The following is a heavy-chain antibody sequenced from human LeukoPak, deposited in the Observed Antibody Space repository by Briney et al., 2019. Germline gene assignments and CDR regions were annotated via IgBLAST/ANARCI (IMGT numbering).Heavy chain of an antibody. D-gene: IGHD3-3*01. CDR2: ISAYNGNT. CDR3: ASSNDFWSGYVN. CDR1: GYTFTSYG. Sequence: ASVKVSCKASGYTFTSYGISWVRQAPGQGLEWMGWISAYNGNTNYAQKLQGRVTMTTDTPTSTAYMELRSLRSDDTAVYYCASSNDFWSGYVNWGQGTLVTVSS. V-gene: IGHV1-18*01. J-gene: IGHJ4*02.